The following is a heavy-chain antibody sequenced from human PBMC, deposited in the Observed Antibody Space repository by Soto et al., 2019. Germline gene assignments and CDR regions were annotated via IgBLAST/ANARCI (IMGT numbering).Heavy chain of an antibody. V-gene: IGHV4-31*03. D-gene: IGHD2-21*02. Sequence: SETLSLTCTVSGGSISSCGYYWNWIRQHPGKGLEWIAYIYYTGSTYYNPSLKSRVTISIDRSNNQFSLMLSSVTAADTAVYYCARDLRLDSWGPGTLVTVSS. CDR2: IYYTGST. J-gene: IGHJ4*02. CDR1: GGSISSCGYY. CDR3: ARDLRLDS.